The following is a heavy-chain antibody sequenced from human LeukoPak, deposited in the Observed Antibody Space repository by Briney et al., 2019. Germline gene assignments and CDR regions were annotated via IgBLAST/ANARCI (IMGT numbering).Heavy chain of an antibody. J-gene: IGHJ4*02. V-gene: IGHV4-4*07. CDR3: AKSISMDFEY. Sequence: SETLSLTCTVSGGSVSNYYWNWLRQPAGKGLEWIGRIYNGGSTNYNPSLESRVTISLDRSKNQFPLKLTSVTAADTAVYYCAKSISMDFEYWGQGTLVTVSS. CDR2: IYNGGST. CDR1: GGSVSNYY. D-gene: IGHD2/OR15-2a*01.